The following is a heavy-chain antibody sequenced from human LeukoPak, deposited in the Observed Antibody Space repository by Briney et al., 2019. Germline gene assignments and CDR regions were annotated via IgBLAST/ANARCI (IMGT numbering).Heavy chain of an antibody. Sequence: GASVKVSCKASGGTFSSYAISWVRQAPGQRLEWMGWISAYNGNTNYAQKLQGRVTMTTDTSTSTAYMELRSLRSDDTAVYYCARVRPAPTYYDILTGLEDYWGQGTLVTVSS. CDR1: GGTFSSYA. V-gene: IGHV1-18*01. CDR3: ARVRPAPTYYDILTGLEDY. D-gene: IGHD3-9*01. J-gene: IGHJ4*02. CDR2: ISAYNGNT.